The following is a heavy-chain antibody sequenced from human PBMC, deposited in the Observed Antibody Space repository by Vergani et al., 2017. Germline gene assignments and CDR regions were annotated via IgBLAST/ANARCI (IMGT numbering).Heavy chain of an antibody. CDR3: ARESSYDDILTGLAFDV. D-gene: IGHD3-9*01. CDR1: GGTFSISA. J-gene: IGHJ3*01. Sequence: QVQLVQSGAEVKKPGSSVKVSCKASGGTFSISAISWVRQAPGQGLEWLGRLVPIFGTANYAQRFQGRVTIPADESTSTAYMELSSLRSEDTAVYYCARESSYDDILTGLAFDVGGKGTMVTVSA. V-gene: IGHV1-69*13. CDR2: LVPIFGTA.